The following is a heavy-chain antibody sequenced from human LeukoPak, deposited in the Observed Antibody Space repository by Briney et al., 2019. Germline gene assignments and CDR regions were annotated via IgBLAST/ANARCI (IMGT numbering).Heavy chain of an antibody. CDR2: MNPNSGKT. CDR1: GYTFTSYD. D-gene: IGHD3-10*01. Sequence: GASVKVSCKASGYTFTSYDINWVRQATGQGLEWMGWMNPNSGKTGYAQKFQGRVTMTRNTSISTAYMELSSLRSEDTAVYYCARGSGTRITMVRGVIKPRKVGYNWFDPWGQGTLVTVSS. J-gene: IGHJ5*02. V-gene: IGHV1-8*01. CDR3: ARGSGTRITMVRGVIKPRKVGYNWFDP.